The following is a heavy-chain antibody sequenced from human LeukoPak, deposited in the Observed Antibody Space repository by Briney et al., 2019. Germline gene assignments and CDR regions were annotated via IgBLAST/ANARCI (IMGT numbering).Heavy chain of an antibody. CDR2: IYYSGST. CDR3: ARAPIPDYFFDY. D-gene: IGHD2-21*02. V-gene: IGHV4-31*03. CDR1: SGSISSGGYY. J-gene: IGHJ4*02. Sequence: PSQTLSLTCTVSSGSISSGGYYWNWIRQHPGKGLEWIGYIYYSGSTYYNPSLKSRVTISVDTSNNQCSLKLSSVTAADTAVYYCARAPIPDYFFDYWGQGTLVTVSS.